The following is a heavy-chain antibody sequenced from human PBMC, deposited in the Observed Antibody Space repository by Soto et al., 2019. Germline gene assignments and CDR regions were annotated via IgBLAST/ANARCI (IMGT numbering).Heavy chain of an antibody. CDR2: IWYDGSNK. CDR3: SRDMVVAATPDYYYYYMDV. D-gene: IGHD2-15*01. CDR1: GFTFSSYG. Sequence: PGGSLRLSCAASGFTFSSYGMHWVRQAPGKGLEWVAVIWYDGSNKYYADYVKGRFTISRDNSKNTLYLQMNSLRAEDTAVYYCSRDMVVAATPDYYYYYMDVWGKGTTVTVSS. J-gene: IGHJ6*03. V-gene: IGHV3-33*01.